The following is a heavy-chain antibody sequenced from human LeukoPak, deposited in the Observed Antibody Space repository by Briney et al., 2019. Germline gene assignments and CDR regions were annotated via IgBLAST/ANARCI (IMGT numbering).Heavy chain of an antibody. J-gene: IGHJ5*02. Sequence: GGSLRLSCAASGFTFSNAWMSWVRQAPGKGLEWVGRIKSKTDGETTDYAAPVKGRFTISRDDSKNTLYLQMNSLKTEDTAVYYCTTYISGYDWDWFDPWGQGTLVTVSS. D-gene: IGHD5-12*01. CDR1: GFTFSNAW. CDR2: IKSKTDGETT. V-gene: IGHV3-15*01. CDR3: TTYISGYDWDWFDP.